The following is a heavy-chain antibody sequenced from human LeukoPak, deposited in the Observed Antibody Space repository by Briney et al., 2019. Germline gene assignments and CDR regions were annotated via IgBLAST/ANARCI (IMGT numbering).Heavy chain of an antibody. Sequence: SETLSLTCTVSGASVSSGSYYWNWIRQPPGKGLEWIGCVYYSGSTNYNPSLKSRVTISVDTSKNQFSLKLSSVTAADTAVYYCARDRAGITIFGVASKGGYYYYYGMDVWGQGTTVTVSS. J-gene: IGHJ6*02. CDR1: GASVSSGSYY. CDR3: ARDRAGITIFGVASKGGYYYYYGMDV. D-gene: IGHD3-3*01. V-gene: IGHV4-61*01. CDR2: VYYSGST.